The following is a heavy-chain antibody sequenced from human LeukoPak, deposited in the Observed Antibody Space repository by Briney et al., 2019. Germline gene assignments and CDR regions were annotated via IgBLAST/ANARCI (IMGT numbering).Heavy chain of an antibody. Sequence: GASVKVSCKASGGTFSSYAISWVRQAPGQGLEWMGGIIPIFGTANYAQKFQGRVTITADESTSTAYMELSSLRSEDTAVYYCAREMATISFVFDYWGQGTLVTVSS. V-gene: IGHV1-69*13. D-gene: IGHD5-24*01. CDR2: IIPIFGTA. J-gene: IGHJ4*02. CDR1: GGTFSSYA. CDR3: AREMATISFVFDY.